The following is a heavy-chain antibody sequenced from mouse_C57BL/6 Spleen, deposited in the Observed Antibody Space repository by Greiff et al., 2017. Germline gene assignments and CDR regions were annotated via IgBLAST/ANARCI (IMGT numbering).Heavy chain of an antibody. CDR1: GYTFTSYW. Sequence: QVQLQQPGAELVRPGTSVKLSCKASGYTFTSYWMHWVKQRPGQGLEWIGVIDPSDSYTNYNQKFKGKATLTVDTSSSTAYMQLISLTSEDSAVYYCARRGVYVNCFADWGTGTTVTVSA. CDR3: ARRGVYVNCFAD. V-gene: IGHV1-59*01. CDR2: IDPSDSYT. J-gene: IGHJ1*03. D-gene: IGHD2-1*01.